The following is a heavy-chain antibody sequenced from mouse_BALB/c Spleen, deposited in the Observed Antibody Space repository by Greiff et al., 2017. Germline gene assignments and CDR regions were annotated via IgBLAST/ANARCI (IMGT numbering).Heavy chain of an antibody. CDR1: GYTFTSYW. CDR3: ARGGMDY. J-gene: IGHJ4*01. Sequence: QVQLKQSGAELAKPGASVKMSCKASGYTFTSYWMHWVKQRPGQGLEWIGYINPSTGYTEYNQKFKDKATLTADKSSSTAYMQLSSLTSEDSAVYYCARGGMDYWGQGTSVTVSS. CDR2: INPSTGYT. V-gene: IGHV1-7*01.